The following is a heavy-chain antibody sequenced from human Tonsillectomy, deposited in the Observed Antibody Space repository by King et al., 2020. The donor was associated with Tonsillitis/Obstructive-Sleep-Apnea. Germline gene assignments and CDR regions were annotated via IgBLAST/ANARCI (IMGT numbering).Heavy chain of an antibody. V-gene: IGHV3-30*04. CDR1: GFTFSSYA. D-gene: IGHD6-13*01. J-gene: IGHJ5*02. CDR2: ISYDGSNK. Sequence: VQLVESGGGVVQPGRSLRLSCAASGFTFSSYAMHWVRQAPGKGLEWVAVISYDGSNKYYADSVKGRFTISRDNSKNTLYLQMNSLRAEDTAVYYCARDRSIGSSSWFDPLGQGTLVTVSS. CDR3: ARDRSIGSSSWFDP.